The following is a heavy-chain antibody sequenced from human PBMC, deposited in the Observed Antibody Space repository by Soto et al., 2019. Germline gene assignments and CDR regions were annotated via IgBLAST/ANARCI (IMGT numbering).Heavy chain of an antibody. CDR3: ASLGPNYKAWDL. CDR2: IYYAGTT. CDR1: GASLSPNY. V-gene: IGHV4-59*08. Sequence: QVQLQESGPGLVKPSETLSLSCTVSGASLSPNYWTWIRQSPGKGLEWIGYIYYAGTTTYNPSLRSRVIFSLDTSKNGFSVILRSMTAADPAMYFRASLGPNYKAWDLGGEGPLVTVSA. D-gene: IGHD1-1*01. J-gene: IGHJ2*01.